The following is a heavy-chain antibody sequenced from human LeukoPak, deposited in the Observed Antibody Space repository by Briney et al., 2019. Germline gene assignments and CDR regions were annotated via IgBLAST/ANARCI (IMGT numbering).Heavy chain of an antibody. CDR3: ARGSGSYHVDY. V-gene: IGHV4-31*03. CDR2: IYYSGST. Sequence: PSETLPLTCTVSGGSISSGGYYWRWIRQHPGKGLEWIGYIYYSGSTYYNPSLKSRVTISVDTSKNQFSLKLSSVTAADAAVYYCARGSGSYHVDYWGQGTLVTVSS. CDR1: GGSISSGGYY. D-gene: IGHD1-26*01. J-gene: IGHJ4*02.